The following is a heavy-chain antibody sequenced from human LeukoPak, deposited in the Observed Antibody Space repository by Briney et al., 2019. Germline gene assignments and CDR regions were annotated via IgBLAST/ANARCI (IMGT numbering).Heavy chain of an antibody. CDR3: AIYDILTGYFVY. CDR1: GGSISSYY. J-gene: IGHJ4*02. CDR2: IYYSGST. Sequence: ETSETLSLTCTVSGGSISSYYWSWIRQPPGKGLEWIGYIYYSGSTNYNPSLKSRVTISVDTSKNQFSLKLSSVTAADTAVYYCAIYDILTGYFVYWGQGTLVTVSS. V-gene: IGHV4-59*01. D-gene: IGHD3-9*01.